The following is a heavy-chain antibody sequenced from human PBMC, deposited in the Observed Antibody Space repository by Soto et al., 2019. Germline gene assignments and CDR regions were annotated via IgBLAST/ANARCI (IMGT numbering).Heavy chain of an antibody. CDR3: ATSYYDILTGYYFDY. J-gene: IGHJ4*02. CDR1: GGSISSYC. V-gene: IGHV4-59*01. Sequence: PSETLSLTCTVSGGSISSYCWSWIRQPPGKGLEWIGYIYYSGSTNYNPSLKSRVTISVDTSKNQFSLKLSSVTAADTAVYYCATSYYDILTGYYFDYWGQGTLVTVSS. D-gene: IGHD3-9*01. CDR2: IYYSGST.